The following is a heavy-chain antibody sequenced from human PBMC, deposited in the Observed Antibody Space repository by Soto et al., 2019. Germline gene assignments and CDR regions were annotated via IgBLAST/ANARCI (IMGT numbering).Heavy chain of an antibody. CDR3: ARDVGYCSGGSCYSRWFDP. CDR1: GYTFASYG. V-gene: IGHV1-18*01. D-gene: IGHD2-15*01. CDR2: VSPYNGNT. J-gene: IGHJ5*02. Sequence: ASVKVSCKASGYTFASYGISWVRQAPGQGLEWMGWVSPYNGNTNYAQKLQDRVTMTTDISTSTAYMELRSLRSDDTALYYCARDVGYCSGGSCYSRWFDPWGQGTLVTVSS.